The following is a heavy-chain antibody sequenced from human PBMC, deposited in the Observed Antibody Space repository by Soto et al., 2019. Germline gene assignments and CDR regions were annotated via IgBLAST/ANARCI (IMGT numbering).Heavy chain of an antibody. CDR3: ARASAVPDFAY. D-gene: IGHD4-17*01. J-gene: IGHJ4*02. Sequence: SETLSLTCTVSGGSISNYHWNWIRQPPGEGLEWIGEINHSGSTNYNPSLKSRVTISVDTSKNQFSLKLSSVTAADTALSYCARASAVPDFAYWGQGTLVPVSP. CDR2: INHSGST. CDR1: GGSISNYH. V-gene: IGHV4-34*01.